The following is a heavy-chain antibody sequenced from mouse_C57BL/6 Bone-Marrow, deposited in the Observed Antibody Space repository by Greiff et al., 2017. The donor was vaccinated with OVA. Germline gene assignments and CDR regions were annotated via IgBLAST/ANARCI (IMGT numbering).Heavy chain of an antibody. CDR2: INPNNGGT. CDR3: ASIDSSGSYYFDY. Sequence: EVQLQQSGPELVKPGASVKISCKASGYTFTDYYMNWVKQSHGKSLEWIGDINPNNGGTSYNQKFKGKATLTVDKSSSTAYMELRSLTSEDSAVYYCASIDSSGSYYFDYWGQGTTRTVSS. CDR1: GYTFTDYY. V-gene: IGHV1-26*01. J-gene: IGHJ2*01. D-gene: IGHD3-2*02.